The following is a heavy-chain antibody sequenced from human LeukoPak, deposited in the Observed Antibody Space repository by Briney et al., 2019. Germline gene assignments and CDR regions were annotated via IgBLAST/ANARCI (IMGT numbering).Heavy chain of an antibody. Sequence: GESLKISCKGSGYSFTSQWIGWVRQMPGKGLEWMGIIHPGESDTRYNPSFQGQVTISADKSISTTYLQWSSLKASDTAMYYCARLIKEGVLNWLDPWGQETLVTVSS. D-gene: IGHD2-8*02. V-gene: IGHV5-51*01. CDR2: IHPGESDT. J-gene: IGHJ5*02. CDR1: GYSFTSQW. CDR3: ARLIKEGVLNWLDP.